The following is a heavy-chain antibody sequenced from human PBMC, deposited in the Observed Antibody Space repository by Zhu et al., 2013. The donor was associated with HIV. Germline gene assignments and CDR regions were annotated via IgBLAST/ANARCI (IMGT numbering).Heavy chain of an antibody. Sequence: QVQLVQSGAEVKKPGSSVKVSCKASGGTFSSYAISWVRQAPGQGLEWMGGIIPIFGTANYAQKFQGRVTITADESTSTAYMELSSLRSEDTAVYYCARVQDYVWGSYRDLPYNWFDPWGQGTLVTVSS. J-gene: IGHJ5*02. V-gene: IGHV1-69*01. CDR1: GGTFSSYA. CDR2: IIPIFGTA. CDR3: ARVQDYVWGSYRDLPYNWFDP. D-gene: IGHD3-16*02.